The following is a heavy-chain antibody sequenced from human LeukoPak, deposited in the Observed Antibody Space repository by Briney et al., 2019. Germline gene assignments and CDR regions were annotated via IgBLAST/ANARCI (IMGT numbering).Heavy chain of an antibody. Sequence: ASVKVSCKASGGTFSSYAISWVRQAPGQGLEWMGWISAYNGNTNYAQKLQGRVTMTTDTSTSTAYMELRSLRSDDTAVYYCARADGSGSYYYYYYYYYMDVWGKGTTVTVSS. D-gene: IGHD3-10*01. CDR3: ARADGSGSYYYYYYYYYMDV. CDR2: ISAYNGNT. CDR1: GGTFSSYA. J-gene: IGHJ6*03. V-gene: IGHV1-18*01.